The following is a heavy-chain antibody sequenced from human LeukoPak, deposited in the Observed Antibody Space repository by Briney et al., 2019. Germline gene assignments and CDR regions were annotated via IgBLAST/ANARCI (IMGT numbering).Heavy chain of an antibody. V-gene: IGHV1-2*06. Sequence: GASVKVSCKASGYTFNGYYMHWVRQAPGQGLEWMGRINPNSGGTNYAQKFQGRVTMTRDTSISTAYMALSRLRSDDTAVYYSARDQGYCSGGSCTPLAYFQHWGQGTLVTVSS. J-gene: IGHJ1*01. CDR2: INPNSGGT. D-gene: IGHD2-15*01. CDR1: GYTFNGYY. CDR3: ARDQGYCSGGSCTPLAYFQH.